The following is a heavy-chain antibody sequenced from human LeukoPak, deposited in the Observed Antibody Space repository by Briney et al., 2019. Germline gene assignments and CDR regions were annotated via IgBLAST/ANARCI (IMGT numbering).Heavy chain of an antibody. D-gene: IGHD3-22*01. CDR1: GYTFTGYY. V-gene: IGHV1-2*02. CDR3: ARGGYYDSSGYLVGAFDI. CDR2: INPNSGGT. Sequence: ASVKVSCKASGYTFTGYYMHWVRQAPGQGLEWMGWINPNSGGTNYAQKFQGRVTMTRDTSISTAYMELSRLRSDDTAVYYCARGGYYDSSGYLVGAFDIWGQGTMVTVSS. J-gene: IGHJ3*02.